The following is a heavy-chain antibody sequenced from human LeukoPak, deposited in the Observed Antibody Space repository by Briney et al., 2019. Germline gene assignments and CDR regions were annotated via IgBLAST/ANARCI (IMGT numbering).Heavy chain of an antibody. CDR1: GYSFTSYW. CDR3: ARHVPYVFARGYYMDV. Sequence: GESLKISCKGSGYSFTSYWIGWVRQMPGKGLEWMGIIYPGDSDTRYSPSFQGQVTISADKSISTAYLQWSSLKATDTAMYYCARHVPYVFARGYYMDVWGKGTTVTISS. V-gene: IGHV5-51*01. J-gene: IGHJ6*03. D-gene: IGHD3-16*01. CDR2: IYPGDSDT.